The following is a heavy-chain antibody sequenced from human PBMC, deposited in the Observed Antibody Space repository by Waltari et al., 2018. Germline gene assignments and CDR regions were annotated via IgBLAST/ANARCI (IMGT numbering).Heavy chain of an antibody. CDR2: TYYRGST. J-gene: IGHJ3*02. V-gene: IGHV4-59*08. CDR3: ARAGYYDFWSGYYNHAFDI. CDR1: GGSISSYY. D-gene: IGHD3-3*01. Sequence: QVQLQESGPGLVKPSETLSLTCTVSGGSISSYYWSWIRQPPGKGLEWIGYTYYRGSTNYNPSLKSRVTISVDTSKNQFSLKLSSVTAADTAVYYCARAGYYDFWSGYYNHAFDIWGQGTMVTVSS.